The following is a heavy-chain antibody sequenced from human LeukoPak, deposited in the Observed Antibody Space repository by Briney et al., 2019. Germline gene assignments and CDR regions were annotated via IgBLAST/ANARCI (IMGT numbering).Heavy chain of an antibody. CDR2: ITTSSTTN. D-gene: IGHD4-11*01. CDR3: VRDAAYSAFNM. J-gene: IGHJ3*02. V-gene: IGHV3-48*02. CDR1: GFAFNTYS. Sequence: GGSLRLSCAASGFAFNTYSMNWVRQAPGKGLQWVSSITTSSTTNYYADSVKGRFTISRDNAKNSLYLQMDSLRDEDTAVYYCVRDAAYSAFNMWGQGTMVTVSS.